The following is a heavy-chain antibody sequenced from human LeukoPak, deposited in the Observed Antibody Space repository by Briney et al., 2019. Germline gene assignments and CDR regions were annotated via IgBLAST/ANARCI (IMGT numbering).Heavy chain of an antibody. V-gene: IGHV4-34*01. Sequence: SETLSLTCGVYGGSFSDYYWSWIRQPPGKGLEWIGSMYYTGNTYYNASLKSRVTISIDTSKNQISLRLTSVTATDTAMYYCARQTGSGLFTLPGGQGTLVTVSS. CDR1: GGSFSDYY. CDR3: ARQTGSGLFTLP. D-gene: IGHD3/OR15-3a*01. J-gene: IGHJ4*02. CDR2: MYYTGNT.